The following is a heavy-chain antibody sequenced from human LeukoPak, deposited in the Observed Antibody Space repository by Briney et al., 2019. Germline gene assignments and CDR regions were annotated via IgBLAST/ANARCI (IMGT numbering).Heavy chain of an antibody. D-gene: IGHD3-22*01. Sequence: SETLSLTCTVSGGSISSYYWSWIRQPAGKGLELIGRIYTSGSTNYNPSLKSRVTMSVDTSKNQFSLKLSSVTAADTAVYYCARDEYDSSGYYINYYYMDVWGKGTTVTVSS. CDR1: GGSISSYY. CDR2: IYTSGST. J-gene: IGHJ6*03. V-gene: IGHV4-4*07. CDR3: ARDEYDSSGYYINYYYMDV.